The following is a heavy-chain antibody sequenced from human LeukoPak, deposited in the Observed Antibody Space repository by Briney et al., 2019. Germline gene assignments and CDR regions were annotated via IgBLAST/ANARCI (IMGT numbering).Heavy chain of an antibody. V-gene: IGHV3-21*01. CDR3: ARGVWDRGGNNRFDP. D-gene: IGHD1-26*01. CDR2: ISSGSSNI. J-gene: IGHJ5*02. Sequence: GGSLRLSCAASGFSFSDYAMNWVRQAPGKGLEWVSSISSGSSNIYYADSVKGRFTIARDNAKNSLYLQMNSLRAEDTAVYYCARGVWDRGGNNRFDPWAREPWSSSP. CDR1: GFSFSDYA.